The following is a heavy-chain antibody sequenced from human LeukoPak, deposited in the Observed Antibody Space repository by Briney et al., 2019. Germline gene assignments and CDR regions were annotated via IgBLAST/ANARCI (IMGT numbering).Heavy chain of an antibody. V-gene: IGHV1-3*01. J-gene: IGHJ3*02. Sequence: ASVKVSCKASGYTFTSYAMHWVRQAPGQRLEWMGWINAGNGNTKYSQKFQGRVTITRDTSASTAYMELRSLRSDDTAVYYCARDGSPVDAFDIWGQGTMVTVSS. D-gene: IGHD2-2*03. CDR3: ARDGSPVDAFDI. CDR1: GYTFTSYA. CDR2: INAGNGNT.